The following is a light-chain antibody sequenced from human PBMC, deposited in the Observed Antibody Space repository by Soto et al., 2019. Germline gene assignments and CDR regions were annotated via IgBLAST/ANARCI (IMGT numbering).Light chain of an antibody. CDR2: VVS. Sequence: QSALTQPASVSGSPGQSINISCTGTSSDVGGYNYVSWYQHHPGKAPKLIIYVVSNRSSGVSNPFAGSKSGNTASLTISGLQPEDKADYSCSSYTTSNNRPIVLGNGTKVTVL. V-gene: IGLV2-14*03. J-gene: IGLJ1*01. CDR3: SSYTTSNNRPIV. CDR1: SSDVGGYNY.